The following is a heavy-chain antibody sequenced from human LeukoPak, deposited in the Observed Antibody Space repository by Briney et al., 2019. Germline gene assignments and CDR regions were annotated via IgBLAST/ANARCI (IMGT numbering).Heavy chain of an antibody. D-gene: IGHD3-22*01. CDR2: INTDGSTT. CDR3: TRSEGYYDRSGTPAKG. CDR1: GFTFSSYW. J-gene: IGHJ6*02. V-gene: IGHV3-74*01. Sequence: GGSLRLSCAASGFTFSSYWMHWVRQAPGKGLVWVSRINTDGSTTTYADSVKGRFTISRDNAKNTLYLQMNSLKTEDTAVYYCTRSEGYYDRSGTPAKGWGQGTTVTVSS.